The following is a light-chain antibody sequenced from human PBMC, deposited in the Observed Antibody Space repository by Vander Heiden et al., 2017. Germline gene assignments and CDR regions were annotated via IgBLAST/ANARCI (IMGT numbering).Light chain of an antibody. Sequence: QSVLTPPPSASGTPGQRVTISCSGSSSNIGSKTVNWYEHPPGAAPKLLVYSTTRRPSGVPDRFSGSKSGTTASLAISGLQSEDGADYYCATWDDSLSGWVFGGGTKLTVL. J-gene: IGLJ3*02. CDR3: ATWDDSLSGWV. CDR2: STT. V-gene: IGLV1-44*01. CDR1: SSNIGSKT.